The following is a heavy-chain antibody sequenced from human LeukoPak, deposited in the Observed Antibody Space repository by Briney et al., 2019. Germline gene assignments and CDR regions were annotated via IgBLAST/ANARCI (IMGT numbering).Heavy chain of an antibody. CDR2: ISSSGSTI. Sequence: GGTLRLSCAASGFTFSSYGMNWVRQAPGKGLEWVSYISSSGSTIYYADSVKGRFTISRDNAKNSLYLQMNSLRAEDTAVYYCARDPGWFDPWGQGTLVTVSS. V-gene: IGHV3-48*04. CDR1: GFTFSSYG. J-gene: IGHJ5*02. CDR3: ARDPGWFDP.